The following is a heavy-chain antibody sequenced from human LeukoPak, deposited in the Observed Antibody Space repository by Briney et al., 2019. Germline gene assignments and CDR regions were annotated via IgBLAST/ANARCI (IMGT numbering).Heavy chain of an antibody. CDR3: ARYLSAGGFDY. V-gene: IGHV4-61*01. CDR1: GYSISSGYY. CDR2: IYYSGST. Sequence: SETLSLTCTVSGYSISSGYYWGWIRQPPGKGLEWIGYIYYSGSTNYNPSLKSRVTISVDTSKNQFSLKLSSVTAADTAVYYCARYLSAGGFDYWGQGTLVTVSS. J-gene: IGHJ4*02. D-gene: IGHD2-15*01.